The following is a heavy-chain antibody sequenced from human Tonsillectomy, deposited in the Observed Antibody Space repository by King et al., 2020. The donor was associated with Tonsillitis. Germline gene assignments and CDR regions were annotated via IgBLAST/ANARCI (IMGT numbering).Heavy chain of an antibody. CDR1: GYSFTIYW. D-gene: IGHD2-15*01. Sequence: VQLVESGAEVKKPGESLKISCKASGYSFTIYWIGWVRQMPGKGLEWMGITYPGDSDTRYSPSFQGQVTISADKSISTAYLQWSRLKPSDTAMYYGARREGGKRTLDYWGQGTLVTVSS. V-gene: IGHV5-51*01. CDR3: ARREGGKRTLDY. J-gene: IGHJ4*02. CDR2: TYPGDSDT.